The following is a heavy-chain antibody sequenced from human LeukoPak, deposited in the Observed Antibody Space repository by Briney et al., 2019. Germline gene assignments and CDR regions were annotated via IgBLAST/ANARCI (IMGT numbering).Heavy chain of an antibody. CDR3: ARPYSSSWYFCGMDV. V-gene: IGHV3-21*01. J-gene: IGHJ6*02. Sequence: GGSLRLSCAASGFTFSSYSMNWVRQASGKGLEWVSSISSSSSYIYYADSVKGRFTISRDNSKNTLYLQMNSLRAEDTAVYYCARPYSSSWYFCGMDVWGQGTTVTVSS. CDR1: GFTFSSYS. CDR2: ISSSSSYI. D-gene: IGHD6-13*01.